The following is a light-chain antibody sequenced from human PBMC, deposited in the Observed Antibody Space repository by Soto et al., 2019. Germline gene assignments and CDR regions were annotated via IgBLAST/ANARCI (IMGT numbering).Light chain of an antibody. CDR1: QGIGSY. V-gene: IGKV1-39*01. J-gene: IGKJ1*01. CDR3: QECYSTMWT. Sequence: DIQMTQSPSFLSASLGDRVSITCRASQGIGSYLNWYQQKPGKAPNLLIYTASSLQSGVPARFSGSGSGTDFTLTIIRLQPDDVATYYCQECYSTMWTFGQGTKVDIK. CDR2: TAS.